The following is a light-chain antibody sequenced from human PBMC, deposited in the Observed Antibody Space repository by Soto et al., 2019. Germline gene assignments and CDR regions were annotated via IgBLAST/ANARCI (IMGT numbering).Light chain of an antibody. CDR3: QQYGSSPQT. Sequence: EIVLTQSPGTLSLSPRERATLSCRASQSVSSSYLAWYQQKPGKASRLLIYGASSRATGIPDRFSGSGSGTDFTLTISRLEPEDFAVYYCQQYGSSPQTFCQGTRLEI. J-gene: IGKJ5*01. V-gene: IGKV3-20*01. CDR2: GAS. CDR1: QSVSSSY.